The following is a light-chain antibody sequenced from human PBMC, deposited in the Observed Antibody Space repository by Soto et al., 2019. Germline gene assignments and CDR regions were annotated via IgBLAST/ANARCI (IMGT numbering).Light chain of an antibody. V-gene: IGLV2-23*01. CDR2: EAG. CDR3: CSYAGSRTWV. Sequence: QSALTQPASVSGSPGQSITISCTGTSSDVGSYNFVSWYQQHPGKAPKLMIFEAGKRPSGVSNRFSGSKSGNTASLTISGLQAEDEADYYCCSYAGSRTWVFGRGTKVTVL. CDR1: SSDVGSYNF. J-gene: IGLJ3*02.